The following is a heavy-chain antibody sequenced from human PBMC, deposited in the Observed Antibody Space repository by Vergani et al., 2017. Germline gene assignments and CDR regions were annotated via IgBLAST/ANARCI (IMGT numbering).Heavy chain of an antibody. V-gene: IGHV4-34*01. CDR3: AIIPPIAVAGPGDDYYYGMDV. CDR1: GGSFSGYY. Sequence: QVQLQQWGAGLLKPSETLSLTCAVYGGSFSGYYWSWIRQPPGKGLEWIGEINHSGSTNYNPSLESRVTISVDTSKNQFSLKLSSVTAADTAVYYCAIIPPIAVAGPGDDYYYGMDVWGQGTTVTVSS. CDR2: INHSGST. J-gene: IGHJ6*02. D-gene: IGHD6-19*01.